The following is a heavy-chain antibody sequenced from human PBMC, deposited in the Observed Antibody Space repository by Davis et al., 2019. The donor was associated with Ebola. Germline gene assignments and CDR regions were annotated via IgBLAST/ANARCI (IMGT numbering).Heavy chain of an antibody. Sequence: SETLSLTCTVSGGSISSSSYYWGWIRQPPGKGLEWIGSIYYSGSTYYNPSLKSRATISVDTSKNQFSLKLSSVTAADTAVYYCAREMATSLDYWGQGTLVTVSS. CDR1: GGSISSSSYY. CDR2: IYYSGST. V-gene: IGHV4-39*01. CDR3: AREMATSLDY. J-gene: IGHJ4*02. D-gene: IGHD5-24*01.